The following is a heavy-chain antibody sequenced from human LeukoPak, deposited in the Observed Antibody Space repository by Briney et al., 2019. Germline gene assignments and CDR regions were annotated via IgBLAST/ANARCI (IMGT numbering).Heavy chain of an antibody. V-gene: IGHV3-21*01. CDR3: ARDPRGSWGYYYYGMDV. CDR2: ISSSSSYI. Sequence: GGSLRLSCAASGFTFSSYSMNWVRQAPGKGLEWVSSISSSSSYIYYADSVKGRFTISRDNAKSSLYLQMNSLRAEDTAVYYCARDPRGSWGYYYYGMDVWGQGTTVTVSS. J-gene: IGHJ6*02. CDR1: GFTFSSYS. D-gene: IGHD6-13*01.